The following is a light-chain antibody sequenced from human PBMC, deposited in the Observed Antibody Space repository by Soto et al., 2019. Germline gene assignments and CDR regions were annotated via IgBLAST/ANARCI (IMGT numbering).Light chain of an antibody. Sequence: QSVLTQPPSASGTPGQRVTISCSGSSSNIGKNYVYWYQQLPGTAPELLIYSNSQRPSGVPDRFSASKSGTSASLAISGLRSEDEADYYCAAWDDSLSGFYLFGTGTKVA. CDR2: SNS. V-gene: IGLV1-47*02. CDR3: AAWDDSLSGFYL. CDR1: SSNIGKNY. J-gene: IGLJ1*01.